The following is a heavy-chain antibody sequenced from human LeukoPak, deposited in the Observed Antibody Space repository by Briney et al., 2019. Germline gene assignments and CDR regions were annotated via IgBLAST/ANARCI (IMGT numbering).Heavy chain of an antibody. CDR1: GGTFSSYA. Sequence: ASAKVSCKASGGTFSSYAISWVRQAPGQGLEWMGGIIPIFGTANYAQKFQGRVTITADKSTSTAYMELSSLRSEDTAVYYCARAPAVAGDLDWFDPWGQGTLVTVSS. CDR3: ARAPAVAGDLDWFDP. J-gene: IGHJ5*02. D-gene: IGHD6-19*01. CDR2: IIPIFGTA. V-gene: IGHV1-69*06.